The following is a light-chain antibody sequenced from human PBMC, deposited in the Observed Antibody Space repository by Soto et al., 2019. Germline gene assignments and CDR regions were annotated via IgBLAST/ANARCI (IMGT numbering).Light chain of an antibody. J-gene: IGKJ4*01. V-gene: IGKV1-5*01. CDR2: DAS. CDR3: QQYNSYSLT. Sequence: DIQMPQSPSTLSASVGDRFTITCRTRQSISSWLAWYQQKPGKAPKLLIYDASSLESGVPSRFSGSGSGTEFTLTISSLQPDDFANYYCQQYNSYSLTFGGGTKLEIK. CDR1: QSISSW.